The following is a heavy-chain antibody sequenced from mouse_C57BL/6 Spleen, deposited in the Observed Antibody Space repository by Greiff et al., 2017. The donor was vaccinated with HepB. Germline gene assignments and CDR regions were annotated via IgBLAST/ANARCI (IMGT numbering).Heavy chain of an antibody. CDR1: GFTFTDYY. CDR3: ARYPMTTVVATGFDY. CDR2: IRNKANGYTT. D-gene: IGHD1-1*01. J-gene: IGHJ2*01. V-gene: IGHV7-3*01. Sequence: VQLKESGGGLVQPGGSLSLSCAASGFTFTDYYMSWVRQPPGKALEWLGFIRNKANGYTTEYSASVKGRFTISTDNSQSILYLQMNALRAEDSATYYWARYPMTTVVATGFDYWGQGTTLTVSS.